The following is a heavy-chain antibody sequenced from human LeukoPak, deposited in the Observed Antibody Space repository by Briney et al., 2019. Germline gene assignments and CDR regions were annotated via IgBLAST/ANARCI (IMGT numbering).Heavy chain of an antibody. D-gene: IGHD6-19*01. J-gene: IGHJ5*02. CDR2: IYYSGST. CDR1: GGSISSYY. Sequence: SETLSLTCIVSGGSISSYYWSWIRQPPGKGLEWIGYIYYSGSTNYNPSLKSRVTISVDTSKNQFSLKLSSVTAADTAVYYCARALGRGWYWFDPWGQGTLVTVSS. CDR3: ARALGRGWYWFDP. V-gene: IGHV4-59*01.